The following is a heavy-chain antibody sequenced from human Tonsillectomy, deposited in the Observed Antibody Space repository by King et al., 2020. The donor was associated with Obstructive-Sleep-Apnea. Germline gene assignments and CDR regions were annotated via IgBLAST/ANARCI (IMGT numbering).Heavy chain of an antibody. CDR3: ARAGNYYDSSGYYFYY. V-gene: IGHV4-30-2*01. D-gene: IGHD3-22*01. CDR2: IYHSGST. Sequence: LQLQESGSGLVKPSQTLSLTCAVSGGSISSGGYSWSWIRQPPGKGLEWIGYIYHSGSTYYNPSLKSRVTISVDRSKNQFSLKLSSVTAADTAVYYCARAGNYYDSSGYYFYYWGQGTLVTVSS. CDR1: GGSISSGGYS. J-gene: IGHJ4*02.